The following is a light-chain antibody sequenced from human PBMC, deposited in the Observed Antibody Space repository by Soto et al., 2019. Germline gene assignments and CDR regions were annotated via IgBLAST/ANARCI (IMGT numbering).Light chain of an antibody. J-gene: IGKJ1*01. Sequence: VLTQSPGTLSLSPGXRATLSCRASQSVSNNYLAWYQQKPGQAPRLVIYGASNRATGIPDRFSASGSGTDFTLTISRLEPEDFAVYYCQQYISSPLTFGQGTKVDIK. V-gene: IGKV3-20*01. CDR1: QSVSNNY. CDR2: GAS. CDR3: QQYISSPLT.